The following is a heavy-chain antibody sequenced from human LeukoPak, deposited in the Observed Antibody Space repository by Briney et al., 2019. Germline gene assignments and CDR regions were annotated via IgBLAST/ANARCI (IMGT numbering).Heavy chain of an antibody. CDR2: MSYSGTT. J-gene: IGHJ4*02. Sequence: SETLSLTCAVSGGSFRSSSYYGGGIRQPPGKGLEWIGTMSYSGTTHYNPSLKSRVTISVHTSKNEFSMKLRSVTAADTAVYYCASHLEDSRSPDQEDYDHWGQGTLVTVSS. CDR3: ASHLEDSRSPDQEDYDH. V-gene: IGHV4-39*01. D-gene: IGHD6-6*01. CDR1: GGSFRSSSYY.